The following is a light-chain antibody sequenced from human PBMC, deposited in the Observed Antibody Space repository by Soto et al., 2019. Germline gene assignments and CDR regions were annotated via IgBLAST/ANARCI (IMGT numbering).Light chain of an antibody. J-gene: IGKJ1*01. Sequence: EIVLTQSPGTLSLSPGERATLSCRASQSVSSYLAWYQQKPGQAPRLLIYDASTRATGISARFSGSGSGTDFTLTISSLEREDFAVYYCQRRSTWPVAFGQGTKVEV. CDR3: QRRSTWPVA. CDR2: DAS. V-gene: IGKV3-11*01. CDR1: QSVSSY.